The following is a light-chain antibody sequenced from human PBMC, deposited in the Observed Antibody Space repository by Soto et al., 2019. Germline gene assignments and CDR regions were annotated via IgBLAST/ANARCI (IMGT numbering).Light chain of an antibody. J-gene: IGLJ2*01. CDR2: DVT. CDR1: SSDVGGYNY. CDR3: CSFAGSSTFVV. Sequence: QSALTQPRSVSGSPGQSVTISCTGTSSDVGGYNYVSWYQQHPGKAPKLMIYDVTKRPSGVPDRFSGSKSGNTASLTISGLQAEDDADYFCCSFAGSSTFVVFGGGTQLTVL. V-gene: IGLV2-11*01.